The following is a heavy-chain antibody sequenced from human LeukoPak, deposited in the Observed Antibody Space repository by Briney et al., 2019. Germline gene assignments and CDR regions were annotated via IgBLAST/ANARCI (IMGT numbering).Heavy chain of an antibody. J-gene: IGHJ2*01. CDR3: ARGKLGIIGWYFDL. D-gene: IGHD7-27*01. CDR2: TYYRSKWYN. CDR1: GDSFSSNSAA. Sequence: SQTLSLTCAISGDSFSSNSAAWNWLRQSPSRGLEWLGRTYYRSKWYNDYAVSVKGRMTINPDTSKNQFSLQLNSVTPEDTAVYYCARGKLGIIGWYFDLWGCGTLVTVSS. V-gene: IGHV6-1*01.